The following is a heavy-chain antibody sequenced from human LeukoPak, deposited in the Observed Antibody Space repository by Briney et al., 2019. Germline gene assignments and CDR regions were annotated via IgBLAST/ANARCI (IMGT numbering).Heavy chain of an antibody. J-gene: IGHJ2*01. D-gene: IGHD7-27*01. V-gene: IGHV4-4*02. CDR3: ARNWGGNWYFDL. CDR2: IYHTGST. CDR1: GGSITTKNW. Sequence: PSETLSLTCAVSGGSITTKNWWIWVRQPPGRGLEWIGEIYHTGSTNYHPFLKSRLTISRDKSKNQFSLKLTSVTAADTAVYYCARNWGGNWYFDLWGRGTLVTVSS.